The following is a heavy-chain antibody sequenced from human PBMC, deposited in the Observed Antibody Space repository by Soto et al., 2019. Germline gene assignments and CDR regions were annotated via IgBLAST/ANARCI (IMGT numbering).Heavy chain of an antibody. V-gene: IGHV3-48*02. CDR3: ARDYYDSSGYYGAIGY. D-gene: IGHD3-22*01. CDR1: GFTFSSYS. Sequence: EVQLVESGGGLVQPGGSLRLSCAASGFTFSSYSMNWVRQAPGKRLEWVSYISSSSSTIYYADSVKGRFTISRDNAKNSLYLQMNSLRDEDTAVYYCARDYYDSSGYYGAIGYWGQGTLVTVSS. CDR2: ISSSSSTI. J-gene: IGHJ4*02.